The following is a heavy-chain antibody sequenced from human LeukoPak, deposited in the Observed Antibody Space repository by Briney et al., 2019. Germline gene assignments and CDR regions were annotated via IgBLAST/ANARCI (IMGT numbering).Heavy chain of an antibody. CDR2: IIPIFGTA. CDR1: GGTFSSYA. Sequence: SVKVSCKASGGTFSSYAISWVRQAPGQGLEWMGGIIPIFGTANYAQKFQGRVTITADESTSTAYMELSSLRSEDTAVYYCARVRGVAVTAYDAFDIWGQGTMVTVSS. CDR3: ARVRGVAVTAYDAFDI. J-gene: IGHJ3*02. V-gene: IGHV1-69*13. D-gene: IGHD2-21*02.